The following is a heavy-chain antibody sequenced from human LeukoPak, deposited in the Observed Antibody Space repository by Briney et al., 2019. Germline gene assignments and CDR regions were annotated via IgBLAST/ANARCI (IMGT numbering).Heavy chain of an antibody. CDR1: GFTFSSYA. J-gene: IGHJ4*02. CDR3: ARGAGRYSSLTDY. V-gene: IGHV3-21*01. D-gene: IGHD6-13*01. CDR2: ISSSSSDI. Sequence: GGSLRLSCAASGFTFSSYAMSWVRQAPGKGLEWVSSISSSSSDIYYADSVKGRFTISRDNAKNSLYLQMNSLRAEDTAVYYCARGAGRYSSLTDYWGQGTQVTVSS.